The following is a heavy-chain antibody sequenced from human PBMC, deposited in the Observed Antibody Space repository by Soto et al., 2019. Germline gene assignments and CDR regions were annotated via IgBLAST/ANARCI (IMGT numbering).Heavy chain of an antibody. CDR3: TRDGPLGYGDYVDY. Sequence: GGSLRLSCTASGFTFGDYAMSWFRQAPGKGLEWVGFIRSKAYGGTTEYAASVKGRFTISRDDSKSIAYLQMNSLKTEDTAVYYCTRDGPLGYGDYVDYWGQGTLVTVSS. J-gene: IGHJ4*02. V-gene: IGHV3-49*03. D-gene: IGHD4-17*01. CDR1: GFTFGDYA. CDR2: IRSKAYGGTT.